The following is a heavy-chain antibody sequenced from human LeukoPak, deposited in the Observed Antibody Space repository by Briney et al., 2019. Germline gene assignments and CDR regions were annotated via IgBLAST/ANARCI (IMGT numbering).Heavy chain of an antibody. D-gene: IGHD6-19*01. Sequence: SETLSLTCSVSGGSIRSSNSFWGWIRQPPGERLEWIGEINDSGRTNSNPSLKSRVTISVDTSKNQFSLNLDSVTAADTAVYYCARHAVGGRKAFDYWGQGTLVTVTS. J-gene: IGHJ4*02. CDR2: INDSGRT. CDR1: GGSIRSSNSF. V-gene: IGHV4-39*01. CDR3: ARHAVGGRKAFDY.